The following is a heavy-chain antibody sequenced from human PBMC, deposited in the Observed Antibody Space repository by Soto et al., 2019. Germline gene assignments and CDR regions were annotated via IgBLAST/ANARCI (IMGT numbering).Heavy chain of an antibody. J-gene: IGHJ4*02. D-gene: IGHD3-9*01. CDR2: INHSGKT. CDR3: ARDAKSYYYDNTRYYFDS. Sequence: SETLSLTCVVYDGPLIGYYWSWIRQPPGKGLEWIGEINHSGKTNYNPSLNPSLKSRVTISVDASKNQFSLNLSSVTATDTAVYYCARDAKSYYYDNTRYYFDSWGQGTQVTVSS. V-gene: IGHV4-34*01. CDR1: DGPLIGYY.